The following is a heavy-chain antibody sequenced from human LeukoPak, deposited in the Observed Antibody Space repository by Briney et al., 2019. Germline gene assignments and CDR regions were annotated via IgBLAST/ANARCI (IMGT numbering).Heavy chain of an antibody. CDR1: GSTFSSSG. V-gene: IGHV3-30*02. CDR3: AKETRGSYSDY. CDR2: IRYDGTSK. D-gene: IGHD1-26*01. J-gene: IGHJ4*02. Sequence: GGSLRLSCAASGSTFSSSGMHWVRQAPAKGLEWVAFIRYDGTSKYYADSVKGRFTISRDNSKNTVYLQMNSLRAEDTAVYYCAKETRGSYSDYWGQGTLVTVSS.